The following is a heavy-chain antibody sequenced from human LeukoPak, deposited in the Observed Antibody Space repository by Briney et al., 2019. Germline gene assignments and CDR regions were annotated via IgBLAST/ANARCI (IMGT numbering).Heavy chain of an antibody. Sequence: SQTLSLTCAISGDSVSSDSFAWNWIRQSPSRGLEWLGRTYYRSKWYNDYAVSVKGRITFNSDTSRNQFSLQLISVTPEDTAVYYCARDYYGSGSYQNYYDYWGQGTLVTVSS. CDR1: GDSVSSDSFA. CDR2: TYYRSKWYN. J-gene: IGHJ4*02. D-gene: IGHD3-10*01. V-gene: IGHV6-1*01. CDR3: ARDYYGSGSYQNYYDY.